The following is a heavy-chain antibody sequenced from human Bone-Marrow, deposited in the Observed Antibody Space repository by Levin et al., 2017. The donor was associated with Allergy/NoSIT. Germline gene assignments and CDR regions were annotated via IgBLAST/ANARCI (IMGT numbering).Heavy chain of an antibody. Sequence: GESLKISCAASGFTFRSYGMHWVRQAPGKGLEWVAIIWYDGSKKYYADSMKGRFTISRDNSKNILYLQMISLRAEDTAVYYCGRDSGYSSGWYLDYWGQGTLVTVSS. CDR2: IWYDGSKK. V-gene: IGHV3-33*01. CDR1: GFTFRSYG. D-gene: IGHD6-19*01. J-gene: IGHJ4*02. CDR3: GRDSGYSSGWYLDY.